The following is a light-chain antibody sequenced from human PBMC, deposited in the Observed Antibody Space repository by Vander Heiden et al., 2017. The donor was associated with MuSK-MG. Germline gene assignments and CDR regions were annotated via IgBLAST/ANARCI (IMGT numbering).Light chain of an antibody. Sequence: ELVLTHSPATLSLSPGERATISCRASQSVSGYLVWYQQKPGQAPRLLIYDASSRATGIPARFSGSGSGTDFTLTISSLEPEDFAVYYCHQRSDWPHTFGQGTKLEIK. CDR3: HQRSDWPHT. CDR2: DAS. CDR1: QSVSGY. V-gene: IGKV3-11*01. J-gene: IGKJ2*01.